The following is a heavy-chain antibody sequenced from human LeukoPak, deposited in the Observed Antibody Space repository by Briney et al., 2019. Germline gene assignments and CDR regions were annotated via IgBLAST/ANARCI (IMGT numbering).Heavy chain of an antibody. CDR3: ARDRGWDGYGYAFLDY. Sequence: GGSLRLSCTVSGFNFKNYEMKWVRQAPGKGLEWIAYISSSGSTTKYADSVKGRFTMSRDDAKNAVYMEMNSLRVEDTAGYYCARDRGWDGYGYAFLDYWGHGTLVTVSS. CDR2: ISSSGSTT. D-gene: IGHD5-12*01. J-gene: IGHJ4*01. CDR1: GFNFKNYE. V-gene: IGHV3-48*03.